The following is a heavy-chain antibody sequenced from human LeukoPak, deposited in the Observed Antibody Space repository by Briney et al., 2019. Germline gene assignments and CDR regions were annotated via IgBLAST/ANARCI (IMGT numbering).Heavy chain of an antibody. CDR1: GGTFRSYA. V-gene: IGHV1-69*13. CDR3: ARDANIYDFWSGYYMDYYFDY. Sequence: SVKVFCKASGGTFRSYAISWVRQASGRGLECMGGIISIFGTANYAQKFQGRVTITADESTSTAYMELSSLRAEDTAVYYCARDANIYDFWSGYYMDYYFDYWGQGTLVTVSS. D-gene: IGHD3-3*01. J-gene: IGHJ4*02. CDR2: IISIFGTA.